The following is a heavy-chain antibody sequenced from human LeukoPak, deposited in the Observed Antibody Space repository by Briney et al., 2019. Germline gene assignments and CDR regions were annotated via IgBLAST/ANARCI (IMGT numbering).Heavy chain of an antibody. D-gene: IGHD4-17*01. CDR2: IKRGGVT. Sequence: PSETLSLTCGVHGSSISEYFWHWVCQSPREGLEWSGDIKRGGVTNYNPSLMGRVTISVDTSKNQFSLMLTSVTAADTAVYYCARGPHYYGDYIRWFPDAFHIWGRGTVVSVSS. CDR3: ARGPHYYGDYIRWFPDAFHI. V-gene: IGHV4-34*01. J-gene: IGHJ3*02. CDR1: GSSISEYF.